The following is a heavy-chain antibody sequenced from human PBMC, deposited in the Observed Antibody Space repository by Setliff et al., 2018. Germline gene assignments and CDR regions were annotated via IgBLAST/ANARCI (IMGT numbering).Heavy chain of an antibody. J-gene: IGHJ4*01. CDR3: AKDYLSRWWNEPSLYFDD. CDR2: TNWNGDDI. Sequence: GGSLRLSCAASGFTFSNSWMSWVRQAPGKGLEWVSGTNWNGDDISYADSVRGRFTISRDNARNSLHLQMNDVRREDAAFYYCAKDYLSRWWNEPSLYFDDWGPGVLVTVSS. CDR1: GFTFSNSW. D-gene: IGHD1-1*01. V-gene: IGHV3-20*04.